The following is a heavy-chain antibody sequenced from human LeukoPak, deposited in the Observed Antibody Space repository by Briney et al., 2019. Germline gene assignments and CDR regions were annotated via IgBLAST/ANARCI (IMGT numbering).Heavy chain of an antibody. Sequence: GRSLRPSCAASGIVFSDYYMTWVRRSPGKGLESISYISYTGRTIHYADSVKGRFTISRDNAQKSLYLQMNSLRADDTAVYYCARRTSLTGIIDLWGQGTVVSVSS. CDR2: ISYTGRTI. V-gene: IGHV3-11*04. J-gene: IGHJ5*02. CDR3: ARRTSLTGIIDL. CDR1: GIVFSDYY. D-gene: IGHD1-1*01.